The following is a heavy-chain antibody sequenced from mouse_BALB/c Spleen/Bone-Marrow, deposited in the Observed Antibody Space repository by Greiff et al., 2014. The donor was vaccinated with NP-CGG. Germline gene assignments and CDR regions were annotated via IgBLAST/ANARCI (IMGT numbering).Heavy chain of an antibody. V-gene: IGHV5-4*02. CDR1: GFTFRDFY. J-gene: IGHJ4*01. CDR2: ISDGGTYT. CDR3: ARSGERYGAMDY. Sequence: EVQVVESGGGLVKPGGSLKLSCAASGFTFRDFYMFRFRQTPEKRLEWVATISDGGTYTYYPDSVKGRFTISRDNAKNNLYLQMSSLKSEDTAMYYCARSGERYGAMDYWGQGTSVTVSS. D-gene: IGHD1-1*02.